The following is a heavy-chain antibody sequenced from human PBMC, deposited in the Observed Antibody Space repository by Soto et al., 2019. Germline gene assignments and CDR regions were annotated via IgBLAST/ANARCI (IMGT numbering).Heavy chain of an antibody. D-gene: IGHD6-19*01. Sequence: EVQLVESGGGLVKPGGSLRLSCAASGFTFSSYSMNWVRQAPGKGLEWVSSISSSSSYIYYADSVKGRFTISRDNAKNSLYLQMNSLRAEDTAVYYCAIDRYGVAVAAPNWFDPWGQGTLVTVSS. J-gene: IGHJ5*02. CDR1: GFTFSSYS. V-gene: IGHV3-21*01. CDR3: AIDRYGVAVAAPNWFDP. CDR2: ISSSSSYI.